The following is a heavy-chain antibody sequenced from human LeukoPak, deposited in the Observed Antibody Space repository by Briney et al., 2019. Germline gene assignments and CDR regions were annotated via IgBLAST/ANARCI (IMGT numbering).Heavy chain of an antibody. D-gene: IGHD1-26*01. Sequence: PGGSLRLSCAATGFSFKDYGMLWVRQPPGKGLEWVASISWNGGGADYADSVKGRFTISRDNAKNSLYLQLSSLRPEDTALYYCAKHLRATNTYSFFGLDVWGQGTTVTVSS. CDR1: GFSFKDYG. V-gene: IGHV3-9*01. J-gene: IGHJ6*02. CDR2: ISWNGGGA. CDR3: AKHLRATNTYSFFGLDV.